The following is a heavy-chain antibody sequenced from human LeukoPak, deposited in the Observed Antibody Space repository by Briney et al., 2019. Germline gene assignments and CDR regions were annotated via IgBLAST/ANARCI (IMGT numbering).Heavy chain of an antibody. D-gene: IGHD6-13*01. V-gene: IGHV3-30*04. CDR2: ISYDGSNK. CDR1: GFSFSNYE. J-gene: IGHJ3*02. CDR3: ARPYSSSWTDAFDI. Sequence: GGSLRLSCVASGFSFSNYEMHWVRQAPGKGLEWVAVISYDGSNKYYADSVKGRFTISRDNSKNTLYLQMNSLRAEDTAVYYCARPYSSSWTDAFDIWGQGTMVTVSS.